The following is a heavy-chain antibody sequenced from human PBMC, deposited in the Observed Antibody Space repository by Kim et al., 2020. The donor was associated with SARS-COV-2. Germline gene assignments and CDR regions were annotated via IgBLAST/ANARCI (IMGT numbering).Heavy chain of an antibody. D-gene: IGHD3-3*01. V-gene: IGHV3-7*01. CDR2: IKQDGSEK. CDR3: ARGTTWATFFKYYFDC. J-gene: IGHJ4*02. CDR1: GFTFSTYW. Sequence: GGSLRLSCAASGFTFSTYWMSWVRQAPGKGLEWVANIKQDGSEKYYVDSVKGRFTISRDNAKNSLYLQMNSLRAEDTAVYYCARGTTWATFFKYYFDCWGQGTLVTVSS.